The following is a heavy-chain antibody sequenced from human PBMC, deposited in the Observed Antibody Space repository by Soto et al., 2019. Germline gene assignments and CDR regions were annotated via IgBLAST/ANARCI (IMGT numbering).Heavy chain of an antibody. CDR2: MNYSGST. D-gene: IGHD3-10*01. CDR1: GGSISSYY. Sequence: SETLSLTCTVSGGSISSYYWSWIRQPPGKGLEWIGSMNYSGSTNYNPSLKSRVTISLDTSKNQFSLKLNSVTAADTAIYYCTRDAPLWFGELSHWGQGIQVTVSS. CDR3: TRDAPLWFGELSH. V-gene: IGHV4-59*12. J-gene: IGHJ4*02.